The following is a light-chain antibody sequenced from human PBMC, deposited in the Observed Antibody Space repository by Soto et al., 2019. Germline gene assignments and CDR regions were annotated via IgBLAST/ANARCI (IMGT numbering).Light chain of an antibody. Sequence: DIQMTQSPSSLSASVGDRVTITCRASQGISNSLAWYQQKPGTAPKLLIYGASTLQSGVPSRFSGSGSGTDFTLTISSLQPEHVATNYCQKYNSPPITFGQGTRQEIK. CDR2: GAS. CDR1: QGISNS. V-gene: IGKV1-27*01. CDR3: QKYNSPPIT. J-gene: IGKJ5*01.